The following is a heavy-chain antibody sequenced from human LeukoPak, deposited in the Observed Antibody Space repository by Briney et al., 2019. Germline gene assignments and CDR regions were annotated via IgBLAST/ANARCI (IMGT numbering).Heavy chain of an antibody. CDR1: GFTFSSYG. Sequence: GGSLRLSCAASGFTFSSYGMLWVRQAPGKGLEWVAVISYDGSNKYYADSVKGRFTISRDNSKNTLYLQMNSLRAEDTAVYYCAKAADVVVVALMPYWGQGTLVTVSS. V-gene: IGHV3-30*18. J-gene: IGHJ4*02. CDR3: AKAADVVVVALMPY. CDR2: ISYDGSNK. D-gene: IGHD2-15*01.